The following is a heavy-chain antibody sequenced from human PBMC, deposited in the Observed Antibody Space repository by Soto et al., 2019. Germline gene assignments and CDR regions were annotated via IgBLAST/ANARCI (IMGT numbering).Heavy chain of an antibody. Sequence: EVQLLESGGGLVQPGGSLRLSCAASGFTFSNYAMSWVHQAPGKGLEWVSAISGSGDSTYYADSVKGRFTISRDNSKNTLYLQMNSLRAEDTAVYYCAKRGLGYCSTTSCRGRWFDPWGQGTLVTVSS. CDR2: ISGSGDST. V-gene: IGHV3-23*01. D-gene: IGHD2-2*01. CDR3: AKRGLGYCSTTSCRGRWFDP. J-gene: IGHJ5*02. CDR1: GFTFSNYA.